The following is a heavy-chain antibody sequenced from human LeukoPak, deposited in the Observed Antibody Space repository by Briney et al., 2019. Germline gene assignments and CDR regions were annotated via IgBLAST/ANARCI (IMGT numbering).Heavy chain of an antibody. D-gene: IGHD2-15*01. J-gene: IGHJ5*02. CDR3: TRGRDWEWWNSWFDL. Sequence: GGSLRLSCAASGFTFSSYWMHWVPQTPGEGLEWVAKIDQDETKKLYVDSVKGRFTISRDNPKNSLYLQMDSLRVEDTAVYYCTRGRDWEWWNSWFDLWGQGTLVTVSS. CDR2: IDQDETKK. V-gene: IGHV3-7*05. CDR1: GFTFSSYW.